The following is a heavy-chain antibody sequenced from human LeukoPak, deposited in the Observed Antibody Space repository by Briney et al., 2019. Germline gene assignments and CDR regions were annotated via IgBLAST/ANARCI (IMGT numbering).Heavy chain of an antibody. CDR1: GFTFSSSA. CDR2: INGGGGST. Sequence: GGSLRLSCAASGFTFSSSAMSWVRQAPGKGLEWVSAINGGGGSTYYADSVKGRFTISRDNSKNTLYLQMNSLRAEDTAVYYCARRSGIAVAGAFDYWGQGTLVTVSS. CDR3: ARRSGIAVAGAFDY. D-gene: IGHD6-19*01. V-gene: IGHV3-23*01. J-gene: IGHJ4*02.